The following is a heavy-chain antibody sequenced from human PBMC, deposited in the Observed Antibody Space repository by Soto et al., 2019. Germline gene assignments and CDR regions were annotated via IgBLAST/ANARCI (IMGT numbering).Heavy chain of an antibody. V-gene: IGHV1-69*12. D-gene: IGHD6-13*01. J-gene: IGHJ6*02. CDR2: SIPIFGTA. Sequence: QVQLVQSGAEVKKPGSSVKVSCKASGGTFSSYAISWVRQAPGQGLEWMGGSIPIFGTADYAQKFQGRVTITADASTSKAYMELSSLRSEDTAVYYCASLIAAAGPPHSPRYYCGRDVGGQGTTVTVSS. CDR3: ASLIAAAGPPHSPRYYCGRDV. CDR1: GGTFSSYA.